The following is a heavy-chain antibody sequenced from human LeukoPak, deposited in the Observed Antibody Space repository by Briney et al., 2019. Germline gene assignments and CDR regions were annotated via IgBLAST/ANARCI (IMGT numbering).Heavy chain of an antibody. CDR3: ALRRDGYNYDYFDY. D-gene: IGHD5-24*01. J-gene: IGHJ4*02. CDR2: INPNSGGT. Sequence: ASVKVSCKASGYTFTGYYMHWVRRAPGQGLEWMGRINPNSGGTNYAQKFQGRVTMTRDTSISTAYMELSRLRSDDTAVYYCALRRDGYNYDYFDYWGQGTLVTVSS. V-gene: IGHV1-2*06. CDR1: GYTFTGYY.